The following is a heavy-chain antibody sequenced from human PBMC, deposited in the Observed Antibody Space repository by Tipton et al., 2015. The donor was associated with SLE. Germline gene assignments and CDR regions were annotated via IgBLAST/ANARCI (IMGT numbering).Heavy chain of an antibody. Sequence: GLVKPSETLSLTCTVSGGSIVSYYWSWIRQSPGKGLEWIGYIYYTGSTDYNPSLRSRVTISVDTSKNQFSLKLTSVTAADTAVYYCAREGSGVDVWGQGTTVTVSS. CDR1: GGSIVSYY. CDR2: IYYTGST. V-gene: IGHV4-59*12. CDR3: AREGSGVDV. J-gene: IGHJ6*02.